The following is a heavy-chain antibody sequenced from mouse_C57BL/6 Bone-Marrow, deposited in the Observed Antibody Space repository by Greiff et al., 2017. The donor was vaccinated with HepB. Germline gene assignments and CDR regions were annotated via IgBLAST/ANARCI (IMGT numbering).Heavy chain of an antibody. V-gene: IGHV5-17*01. CDR3: ARGPYYYGSSYVDY. CDR2: ISSGSSTI. Sequence: EVQLVESGGGLVKPGGSLKLSCAASGFTFSDYGMHWVRQAPEKGLEWVAYISSGSSTIYYADTVKGRFTIPRDNAKNTLFLQMTSLRSEDTAMYYCARGPYYYGSSYVDYWGQGTTLTVSS. CDR1: GFTFSDYG. D-gene: IGHD1-1*01. J-gene: IGHJ2*01.